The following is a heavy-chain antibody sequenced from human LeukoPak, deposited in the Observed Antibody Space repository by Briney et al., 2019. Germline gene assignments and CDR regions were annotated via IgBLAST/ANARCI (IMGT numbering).Heavy chain of an antibody. CDR2: INSDGSST. V-gene: IGHV3-74*01. Sequence: GGSLRLSCAASGFTFSSYWMHWVRQAPGKGLVWVSRINSDGSSTSYADSVKGRFTISRDNAKNTLYLQMNSLRAEDTAVYYCARELGYSSGPTHTAYFDLWGRGTLVTVSS. CDR1: GFTFSSYW. J-gene: IGHJ2*01. CDR3: ARELGYSSGPTHTAYFDL. D-gene: IGHD6-19*01.